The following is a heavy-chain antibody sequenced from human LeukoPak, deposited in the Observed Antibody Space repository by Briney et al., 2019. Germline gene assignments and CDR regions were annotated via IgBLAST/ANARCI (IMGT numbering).Heavy chain of an antibody. CDR2: IRYDGSNK. V-gene: IGHV3-30*02. Sequence: GGSLRLSCGASGFTFSTHWMTWVRQAPGKGLEWVAFIRYDGSNKYYADSVKGRFTISRDNSKNTLYLQMNSLRAEDTAVYYCARAYSERYGLGYYYMDVWGKGTTVTISS. CDR3: ARAYSERYGLGYYYMDV. J-gene: IGHJ6*03. D-gene: IGHD1-26*01. CDR1: GFTFSTHW.